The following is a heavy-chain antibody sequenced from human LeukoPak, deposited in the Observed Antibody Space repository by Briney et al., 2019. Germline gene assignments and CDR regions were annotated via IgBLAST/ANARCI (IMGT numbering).Heavy chain of an antibody. D-gene: IGHD4-17*01. V-gene: IGHV4-59*08. J-gene: IGHJ4*02. CDR1: GGSISRYY. Sequence: KPSETLSLTCTVSGGSISRYYWSWIRQPPGKGLEWIGYIYYSGSTNYNPSLKSRVTISVDTSKNQFSLKLSSVTAADTAVYYCASYGVGFNYWGQGTLVTVSS. CDR3: ASYGVGFNY. CDR2: IYYSGST.